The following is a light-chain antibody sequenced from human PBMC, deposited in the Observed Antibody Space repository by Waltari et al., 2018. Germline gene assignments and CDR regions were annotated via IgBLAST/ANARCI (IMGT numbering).Light chain of an antibody. V-gene: IGKV2-28*01. Sequence: DIVMTQSPLSLPVTPGEPASISCRSSQSLLHSSGNTSLDWYVQKPGQTPQLRIYLVSKRASGVPDRFSGSGSGTDFTLKISRVEAEDGGLYYCMQARQTPWTFGQGTKVEFK. J-gene: IGKJ1*01. CDR2: LVS. CDR3: MQARQTPWT. CDR1: QSLLHSSGNTS.